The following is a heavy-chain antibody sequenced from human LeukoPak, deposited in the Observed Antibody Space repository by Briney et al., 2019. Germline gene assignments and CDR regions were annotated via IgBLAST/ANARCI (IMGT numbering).Heavy chain of an antibody. CDR1: GGTFSSYA. J-gene: IGHJ5*02. Sequence: ASVKVSCKASGGTFSSYAISWVRQAPGQGLEWMGGIVPIFGSANYAQKFQGRVTITADESTTTAYMELTGLRSEDTAVYYCAKDEGVANRWFDPWGQGTLVTASS. V-gene: IGHV1-69*13. CDR3: AKDEGVANRWFDP. CDR2: IVPIFGSA. D-gene: IGHD5-12*01.